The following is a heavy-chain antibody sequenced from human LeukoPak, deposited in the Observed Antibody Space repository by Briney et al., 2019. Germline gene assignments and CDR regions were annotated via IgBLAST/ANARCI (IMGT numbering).Heavy chain of an antibody. CDR2: TSGSGGST. CDR3: AKGSNSLYYYDSSGYYWVY. J-gene: IGHJ4*02. CDR1: GFTFSSYA. D-gene: IGHD3-22*01. V-gene: IGHV3-23*01. Sequence: GGSLRLSCAASGFTFSSYAMSWVRQAPGKGLEWVSATSGSGGSTYYADSVKGRFTISRDNSKNTLYLQMNSLRAEDTAVYYCAKGSNSLYYYDSSGYYWVYWGQGTLVTVSS.